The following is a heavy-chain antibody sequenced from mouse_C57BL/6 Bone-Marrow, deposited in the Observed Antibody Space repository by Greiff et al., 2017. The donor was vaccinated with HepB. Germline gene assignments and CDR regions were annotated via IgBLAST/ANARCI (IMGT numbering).Heavy chain of an antibody. CDR3: ARRWDMDY. CDR1: GFTLTSYA. V-gene: IGHV2-9-1*01. D-gene: IGHD2-3*01. CDR2: IWTGGGT. J-gene: IGHJ4*01. Sequence: VQLQESGPGLVAPSQSLSITCTASGFTLTSYAISWVRQPPGKGLEWLGVIWTGGGTNYNSALKSRLNSSKDNSKSQVFLKMNSVQTCDTARYYCARRWDMDYWGQGTSVTVSS.